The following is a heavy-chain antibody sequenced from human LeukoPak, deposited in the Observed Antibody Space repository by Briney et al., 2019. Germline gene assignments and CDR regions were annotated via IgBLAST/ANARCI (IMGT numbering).Heavy chain of an antibody. Sequence: SETLSLTCAVYGGTFSGYNWNWIRQPPGKGLEWVGEISHSGTTNYNPALKRRVTMSVDTSKNQISLKLISVTAADTAVYYCARGSPKLDFWGRGTLVSVSS. CDR2: ISHSGTT. CDR3: ARGSPKLDF. CDR1: GGTFSGYN. J-gene: IGHJ4*02. D-gene: IGHD4-23*01. V-gene: IGHV4-34*01.